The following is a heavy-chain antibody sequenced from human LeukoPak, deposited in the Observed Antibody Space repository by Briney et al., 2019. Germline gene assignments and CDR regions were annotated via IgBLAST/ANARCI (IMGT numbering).Heavy chain of an antibody. Sequence: SETLSLTCTVSGGSISSYYWSWIRQPAGKGLEWIGRIYTSGSTNYNPSLKSRVTISVDKSKNQFSLKLSSVTAADTAVYYCARESYYYDSSGYPYWSFDLWGRGTLVTVSS. V-gene: IGHV4-4*07. CDR2: IYTSGST. CDR1: GGSISSYY. J-gene: IGHJ2*01. CDR3: ARESYYYDSSGYPYWSFDL. D-gene: IGHD3-22*01.